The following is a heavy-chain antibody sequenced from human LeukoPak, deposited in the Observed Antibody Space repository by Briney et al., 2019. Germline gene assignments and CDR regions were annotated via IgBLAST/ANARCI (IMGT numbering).Heavy chain of an antibody. J-gene: IGHJ4*02. CDR2: ISSSSSYI. D-gene: IGHD6-19*01. CDR1: GFTFSSYA. Sequence: PGGSLRLSCAASGFTFSSYAMSWVRQAPGKGLGWVSSISSSSSYIYYADSVKGRFTISRDNAKNSLYLQMNILTAEDTAVYYCARERIAVAGSFDYWGQGTLVTVSS. V-gene: IGHV3-21*01. CDR3: ARERIAVAGSFDY.